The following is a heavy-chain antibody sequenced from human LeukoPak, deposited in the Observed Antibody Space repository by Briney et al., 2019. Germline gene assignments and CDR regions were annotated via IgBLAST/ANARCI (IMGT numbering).Heavy chain of an antibody. D-gene: IGHD3-10*01. CDR3: ARVVTMVRGVAINWFDP. CDR2: ISAGGGTI. J-gene: IGHJ5*02. V-gene: IGHV3-23*01. CDR1: GFTFISYA. Sequence: GGSLRLSCAASGFTFISYAMTWVRQAPGKGLEWVSAISAGGGTILYADSVKGRFTISRDNSKNTLYLQMNSLRAEDTAVYYCARVVTMVRGVAINWFDPWGQGTLVTVSS.